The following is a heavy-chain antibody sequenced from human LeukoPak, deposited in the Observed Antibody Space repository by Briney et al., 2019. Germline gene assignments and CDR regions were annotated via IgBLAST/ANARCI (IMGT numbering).Heavy chain of an antibody. D-gene: IGHD3-10*01. J-gene: IGHJ3*02. V-gene: IGHV3-43*02. CDR1: GFTFDDYA. Sequence: GGSLRLSCAASGFTFDDYAMHWVRQAPGKGLEWVSLISGDGGSTYYADSVKGRFTISRDNSKNSLYLQMNSLRTEDTALYCCAKRITLDAFDIWGQGTMVTVSS. CDR3: AKRITLDAFDI. CDR2: ISGDGGST.